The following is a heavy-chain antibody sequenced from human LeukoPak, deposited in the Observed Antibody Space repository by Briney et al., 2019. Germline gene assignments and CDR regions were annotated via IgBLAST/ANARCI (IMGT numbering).Heavy chain of an antibody. D-gene: IGHD3-16*01. J-gene: IGHJ6*02. V-gene: IGHV3-7*03. CDR2: INHNGNVN. CDR3: ARGGGLDV. Sequence: GGSLRLSCAGSGFTFSSYWMNWARQAPGKGLEWVASINHNGNVNYYVDPVKGRFTISRDNAKNSLYLQMSNLRAEDTAVYFCARGGGLDVWGQGATVTVSS. CDR1: GFTFSSYW.